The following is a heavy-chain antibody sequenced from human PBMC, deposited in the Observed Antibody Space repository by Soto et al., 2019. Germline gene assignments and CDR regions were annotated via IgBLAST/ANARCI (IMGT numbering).Heavy chain of an antibody. J-gene: IGHJ4*02. D-gene: IGHD2-15*01. V-gene: IGHV1-69*13. Sequence: SVKVSCKASGGTFSSYAISWVRQAPGQGLEWMGGIIPIFGTANYAQKFQGRVTITADEYTSTAYMELSSLRSEDRSVYYCSTEGRNNSGAFEYCGQGTLVTVSS. CDR1: GGTFSSYA. CDR3: STEGRNNSGAFEY. CDR2: IIPIFGTA.